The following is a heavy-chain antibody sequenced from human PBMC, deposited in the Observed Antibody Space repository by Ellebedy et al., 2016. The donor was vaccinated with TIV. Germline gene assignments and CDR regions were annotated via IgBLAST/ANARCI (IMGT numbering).Heavy chain of an antibody. CDR2: ISGSGGST. D-gene: IGHD6-13*01. CDR1: GFIFSDYA. V-gene: IGHV3-23*01. J-gene: IGHJ4*02. Sequence: GGSLRLXXAASGFIFSDYAMTWVRQAPGKGLEWVSEISGSGGSTYNTGSVRGRSTISRDNSKYTLYLQMNSLRVEDTAVYYCARDFGPYSSTWYHPKKFFDYWGQGTLVTVSS. CDR3: ARDFGPYSSTWYHPKKFFDY.